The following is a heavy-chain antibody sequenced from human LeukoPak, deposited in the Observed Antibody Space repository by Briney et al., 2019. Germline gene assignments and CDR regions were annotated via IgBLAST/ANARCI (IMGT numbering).Heavy chain of an antibody. D-gene: IGHD3-22*01. V-gene: IGHV4-30-2*01. J-gene: IGHJ3*02. CDR1: GGSISSGGYS. CDR2: IEHSGST. Sequence: SETLSLTCAVSGGSISSGGYSWSWIRQPPGKGLEWIGYIEHSGSTYYNPSLKSRVTISVDRSKNQFSLKPSSVTAADTAVYYCARAGEYYYDNSGYYPNDAFDIWGQGTMVTVSS. CDR3: ARAGEYYYDNSGYYPNDAFDI.